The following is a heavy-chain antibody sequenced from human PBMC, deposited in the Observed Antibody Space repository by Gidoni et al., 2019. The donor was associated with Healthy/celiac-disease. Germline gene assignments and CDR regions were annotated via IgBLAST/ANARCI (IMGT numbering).Heavy chain of an antibody. CDR1: GGSICSYY. CDR2: IYYSGST. J-gene: IGHJ4*02. CDR3: ARGIMITFGGVIVPQPFDY. V-gene: IGHV4-59*01. D-gene: IGHD3-16*02. Sequence: QVQLQESGPGLVKPSETLSLTCTVSGGSICSYYWSWIRQPPGKGLEWIGYIYYSGSTNYNPSLKSRVTISVDTSKNQFSLKLSSVTAADTAVYYCARGIMITFGGVIVPQPFDYWGQGTLVTVSS.